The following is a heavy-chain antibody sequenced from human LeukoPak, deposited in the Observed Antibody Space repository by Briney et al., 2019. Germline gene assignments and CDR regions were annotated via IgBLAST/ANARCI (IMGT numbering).Heavy chain of an antibody. CDR1: GYSISSGYY. D-gene: IGHD2/OR15-2a*01. Sequence: SETLSLTCTVSGYSISSGYYWGWIRQPPGKGLEWIGEISHSGSTNYNPSLKSRVTISVDTSKNQFSLKLSSVTAADTAVYYCARGRGIWTHDYFDYWGQGTLVTVSS. CDR3: ARGRGIWTHDYFDY. V-gene: IGHV4-38-2*02. CDR2: ISHSGST. J-gene: IGHJ4*02.